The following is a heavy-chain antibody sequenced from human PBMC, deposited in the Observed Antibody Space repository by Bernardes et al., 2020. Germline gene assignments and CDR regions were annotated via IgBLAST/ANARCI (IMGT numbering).Heavy chain of an antibody. CDR3: ARDLHSSAWD. V-gene: IGHV3-74*01. J-gene: IGHJ4*02. CDR1: GFTFRGHW. Sequence: GGSLRLSCAASGFTFRGHWMYWVRQAPGKGLEWVSRIDFDGSQIHYADSVKGRFTVSRDNAKYTVSLQMNSLGVDDTAVYYCARDLHSSAWDWGQGTLVTVSS. CDR2: IDFDGSQI. D-gene: IGHD6-19*01.